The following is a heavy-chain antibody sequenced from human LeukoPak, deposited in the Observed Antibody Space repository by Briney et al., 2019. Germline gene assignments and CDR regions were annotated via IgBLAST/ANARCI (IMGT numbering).Heavy chain of an antibody. V-gene: IGHV3-30*04. CDR2: ISYDGSNK. D-gene: IGHD3-9*01. CDR1: GFTFSSYA. J-gene: IGHJ4*02. Sequence: GGSLRLSCAASGFTFSSYAMHWVRQAPGKGLEWVAVISYDGSNKYYADSVKGRFTISRDNSKNTLYLQMSSLRAEDTAVYYCARGGYDISLWGQGTLVTVSS. CDR3: ARGGYDISL.